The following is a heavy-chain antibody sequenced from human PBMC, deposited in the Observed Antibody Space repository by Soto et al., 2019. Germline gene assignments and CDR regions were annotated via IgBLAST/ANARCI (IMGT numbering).Heavy chain of an antibody. CDR3: ARIGVAAAIGTYGMDV. J-gene: IGHJ6*02. CDR2: ISSSGSTI. V-gene: IGHV3-48*03. CDR1: GFTFSSYE. D-gene: IGHD2-2*01. Sequence: GSLRLSCAASGFTFSSYEMNWVRQAPGKGLDWISFISSSGSTIYYADSVRGRFTTSRDNAKNSLYLQMNSLRAEDTAVYYCARIGVAAAIGTYGMDVWGQGTTVTVSS.